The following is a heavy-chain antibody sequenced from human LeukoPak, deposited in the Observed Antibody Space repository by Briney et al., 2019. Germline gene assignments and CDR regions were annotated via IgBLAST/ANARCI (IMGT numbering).Heavy chain of an antibody. CDR1: VASISITSYY. Sequence: SDTLSLIRTVSVASISITSYYWGWIRQPPGKGLEWIGSIYNRGNKHYNPSRKSRPTISVDTSKNQFSLRLTSVTAADTAVYYCAPRAGKLRYFDWFRDVWGKGTTVTVSS. J-gene: IGHJ6*04. D-gene: IGHD3-9*01. CDR3: APRAGKLRYFDWFRDV. CDR2: IYNRGNK. V-gene: IGHV4-39*07.